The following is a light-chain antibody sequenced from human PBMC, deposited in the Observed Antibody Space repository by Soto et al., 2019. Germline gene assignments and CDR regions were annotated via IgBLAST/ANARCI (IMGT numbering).Light chain of an antibody. J-gene: IGKJ5*01. CDR1: QSVSSY. V-gene: IGKV3-11*01. CDR3: QQYTDWPPVIT. CDR2: DAS. Sequence: EIVLTQSPATLSLSPGERATLSCGASQSVSSYLAWYQQKPGQAPRLLIYDASHRAAGIPARFSGSGFGTDFTLTISRLEPEDFAVYYCQQYTDWPPVITFGQGTRLEIK.